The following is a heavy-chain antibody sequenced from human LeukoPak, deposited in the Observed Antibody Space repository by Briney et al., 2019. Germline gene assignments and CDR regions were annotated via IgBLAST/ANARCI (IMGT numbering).Heavy chain of an antibody. CDR2: IYSGGST. D-gene: IGHD2-15*01. Sequence: PGGSLRLSCAASGFTVSSNYMSWVRQAPGKGLEWVSVIYSGGSTYYADSVKGRFTISRDNSKNTLYLQMNSQGAEDTAVYYCASGYCSGGSCYSFDYWGQGTLVTVSS. CDR1: GFTVSSNY. J-gene: IGHJ4*02. V-gene: IGHV3-53*01. CDR3: ASGYCSGGSCYSFDY.